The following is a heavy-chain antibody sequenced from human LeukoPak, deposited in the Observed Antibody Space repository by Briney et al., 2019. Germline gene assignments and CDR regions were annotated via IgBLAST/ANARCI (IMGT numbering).Heavy chain of an antibody. Sequence: PGGSLSLSCVVSGFTFNGCWLNWVRQPQGKGLGWVSHINPDGRDTYYVDSVKGRFTISRDNAQNSMYLRMNSLRVEDTAVYYCTSWGDTTAEYFQRWGQGTLVTVSS. D-gene: IGHD2-21*02. CDR3: TSWGDTTAEYFQR. CDR2: INPDGRDT. J-gene: IGHJ1*01. V-gene: IGHV3-7*01. CDR1: GFTFNGCW.